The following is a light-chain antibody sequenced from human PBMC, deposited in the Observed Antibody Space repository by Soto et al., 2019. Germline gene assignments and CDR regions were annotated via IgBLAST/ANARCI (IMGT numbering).Light chain of an antibody. J-gene: IGLJ3*02. CDR2: DTS. Sequence: QLVVTQEPSLTVSPGGTVTLTCGSNTGAVTSGHYPHWLQQRPGQAPRTLIYDTSNKQSWTPARFSGSLLGGKAALTLSGAQPEDEADYYCLLSYSGGNWVFGGGTKVTVL. V-gene: IGLV7-46*01. CDR1: TGAVTSGHY. CDR3: LLSYSGGNWV.